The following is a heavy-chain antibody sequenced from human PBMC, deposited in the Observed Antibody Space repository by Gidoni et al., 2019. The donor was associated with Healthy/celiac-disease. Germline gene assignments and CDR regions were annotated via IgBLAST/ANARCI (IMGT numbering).Heavy chain of an antibody. CDR1: GSPFDDYA. CDR2: ISWNSGSI. Sequence: EVQPGESGGGLVQPGRSLRLSCADAGSPFDDYAMHWVRQAPGKGLEWVSVISWNSGSIGYADSVKCRFTISRDNAKNSLYLQMNSLRAEDTALYYCAKDLTPGTTGWFDPWGQGTLVTVSS. V-gene: IGHV3-9*01. D-gene: IGHD7-27*01. CDR3: AKDLTPGTTGWFDP. J-gene: IGHJ5*02.